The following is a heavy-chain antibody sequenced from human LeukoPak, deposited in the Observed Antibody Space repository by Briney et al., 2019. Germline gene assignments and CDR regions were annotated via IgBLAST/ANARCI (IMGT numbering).Heavy chain of an antibody. D-gene: IGHD5-18*01. CDR1: GYTLTELS. CDR3: ATLHRYSYGSPFDY. V-gene: IGHV1-24*01. J-gene: IGHJ4*02. Sequence: ASVKVSCKVSGYTLTELSMHWVRQAPGKGLEWMGGFDPEDGETIYAQKFQGRVTMTEDTSTDTAYMELSSLRSEDTAVYYCATLHRYSYGSPFDYWGQGTLVTVSS. CDR2: FDPEDGET.